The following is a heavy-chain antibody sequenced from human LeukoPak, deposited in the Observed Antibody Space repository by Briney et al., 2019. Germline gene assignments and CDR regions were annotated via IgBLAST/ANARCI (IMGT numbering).Heavy chain of an antibody. D-gene: IGHD3-10*01. J-gene: IGHJ4*02. CDR3: ARRHHFGFLDS. V-gene: IGHV3-7*04. CDR1: GVXFPSYW. Sequence: GGSLRLSCAASGVXFPSYWMTWVRQAPGKGLEWVANIKQDGSEKYYVDSVKGRFTISRDNAKNSVYPQMNSLRAEDTAVYYCARRHHFGFLDSWGQGTLVTVSS. CDR2: IKQDGSEK.